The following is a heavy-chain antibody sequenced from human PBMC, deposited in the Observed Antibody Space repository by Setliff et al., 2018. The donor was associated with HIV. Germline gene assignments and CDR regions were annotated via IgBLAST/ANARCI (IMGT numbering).Heavy chain of an antibody. J-gene: IGHJ4*02. CDR3: ARWGLPYAIDY. CDR2: ISSRGTTI. D-gene: IGHD2-21*02. V-gene: IGHV3-48*03. CDR1: GFTFGDYA. Sequence: AGGSLRLSCTTSGFTFGDYAFSWVRQAPGKGLEWVSCISSRGTTIYYAASVKGRFTISRDNAKNSLYLQMNSLRAEDTAVYYCARWGLPYAIDYWGQGMLVTVSS.